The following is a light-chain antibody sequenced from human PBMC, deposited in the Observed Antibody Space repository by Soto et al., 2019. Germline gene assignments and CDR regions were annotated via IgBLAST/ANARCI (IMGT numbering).Light chain of an antibody. CDR3: QQCSDCPIT. J-gene: IGKJ5*01. V-gene: IGKV3-15*01. CDR2: AAS. Sequence: EVLMTQSPATLSVSPGDRATLSCRASQSINSNLAWYQQQPGKAPQLLIYAASTRASAVPDRFSGSGSGTDFTLTITSLQSEDFAVYFCQQCSDCPITFGHGTRLDI. CDR1: QSINSN.